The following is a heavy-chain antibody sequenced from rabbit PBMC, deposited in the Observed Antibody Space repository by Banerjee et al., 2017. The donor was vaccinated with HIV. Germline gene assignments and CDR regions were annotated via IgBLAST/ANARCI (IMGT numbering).Heavy chain of an antibody. CDR1: GFDFSSYY. D-gene: IGHD6-1*01. CDR3: ARPGVAGYGYAIYFNL. Sequence: QSLEESGGDLVKPGASLTLTCTASGFDFSSYYMSWVRQAPGKGLEWIGIIYAGKGSTDYASWVNGRFTISSDNAQNTVDLQMNSLTAADTATYFCARPGVAGYGYAIYFNLWGQGTLVTVS. CDR2: IYAGKGST. J-gene: IGHJ4*01. V-gene: IGHV1S7*01.